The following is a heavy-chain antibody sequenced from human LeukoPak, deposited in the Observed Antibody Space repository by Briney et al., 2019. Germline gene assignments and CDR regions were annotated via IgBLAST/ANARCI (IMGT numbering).Heavy chain of an antibody. CDR1: GFXVSGNY. J-gene: IGHJ4*02. D-gene: IGHD6-19*01. V-gene: IGHV3-53*01. Sequence: GGSLRLSCGASGFXVSGNYISWVRQAPGQGLEWVLGIYGGVNTFYADSVQGRFTISRDNSKNTLYLQMNSLRAEDTAVYYCARLAGGGWLDYWGQGTLVTVSS. CDR3: ARLAGGGWLDY. CDR2: IYGGVNT.